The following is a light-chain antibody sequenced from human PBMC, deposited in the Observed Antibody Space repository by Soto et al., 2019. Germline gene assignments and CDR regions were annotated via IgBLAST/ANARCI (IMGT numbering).Light chain of an antibody. Sequence: DIPLTQSPSFLSASVGDRVTITCRASQGISSYLAWYQQKPGKAPKLLIYAASTLQSGVPSRFSGSRSGTEVTLTISSLQPEDVATYSCEQLNSYPFTCGPETKVDIK. J-gene: IGKJ3*01. CDR1: QGISSY. V-gene: IGKV1-9*01. CDR2: AAS. CDR3: EQLNSYPFT.